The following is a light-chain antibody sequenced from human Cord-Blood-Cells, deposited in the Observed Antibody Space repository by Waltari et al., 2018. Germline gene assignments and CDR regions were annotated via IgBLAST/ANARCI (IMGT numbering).Light chain of an antibody. CDR2: AAS. V-gene: IGKV1-6*01. J-gene: IGKJ1*01. CDR3: LQDYNYPRT. CDR1: QGIRND. Sequence: AIQMTQTPSSLSASVGDRVNITCRTSQGIRNDLGWYQQKPGKAPKILIYAASSLQSGVPSMFSGSGSGTDFTLTISSLQPEDFATYYCLQDYNYPRTFGQGTKVEIK.